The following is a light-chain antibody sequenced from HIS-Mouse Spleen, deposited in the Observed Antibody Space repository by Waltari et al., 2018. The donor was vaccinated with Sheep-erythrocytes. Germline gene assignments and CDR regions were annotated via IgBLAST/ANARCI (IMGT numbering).Light chain of an antibody. CDR3: QQYNSYSWT. CDR2: KAS. V-gene: IGKV1-5*03. CDR1: QSISSW. J-gene: IGKJ1*01. Sequence: DIQMTQSPSTLSASVGYRVTITCRASQSISSWLAWYQQKPGNAPKLLIYKASSLESGVPSRFSGSGSGTEFTLTISSLQPDDFATYYCQQYNSYSWTFGKGTKVEIK.